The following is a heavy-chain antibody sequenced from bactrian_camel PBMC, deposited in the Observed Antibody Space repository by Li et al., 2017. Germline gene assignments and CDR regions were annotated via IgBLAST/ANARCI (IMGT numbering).Heavy chain of an antibody. V-gene: IGHV3S55*01. CDR3: ATSKIYRITVVPGNGECWDYEHNY. CDR1: GYTGEYGPLV. Sequence: QVQLVESGGGSVQAGGSLRLSCSASGYTGEYGPLVMGWVRQAPGKEREGVAAIYTNDRAYYAESMKGRVAISQDNAKRTLSLRMNSLKPEDTAVYYCATSKIYRITVVPGNGECWDYEHNYWGQGTQVTVSS. CDR2: IYTNDRA. J-gene: IGHJ4*01. D-gene: IGHD1*01.